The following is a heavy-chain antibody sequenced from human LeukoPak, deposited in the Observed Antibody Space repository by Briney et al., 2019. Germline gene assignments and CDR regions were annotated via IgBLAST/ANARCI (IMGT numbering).Heavy chain of an antibody. Sequence: PSETLSLTCTGSGGSISSSSYYWGWICQPPGKGLEWIGSIYYSGSTYYNPSLKSRVTISVDTSKNQFSLKLSSVTAADTAVYYCARLTDYYGSGSYYVFDYWGQGTLVTVSS. CDR1: GGSISSSSYY. J-gene: IGHJ4*02. CDR2: IYYSGST. V-gene: IGHV4-39*01. D-gene: IGHD3-10*01. CDR3: ARLTDYYGSGSYYVFDY.